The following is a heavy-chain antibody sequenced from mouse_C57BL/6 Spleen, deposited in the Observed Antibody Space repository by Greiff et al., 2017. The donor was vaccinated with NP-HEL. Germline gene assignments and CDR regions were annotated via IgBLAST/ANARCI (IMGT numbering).Heavy chain of an antibody. V-gene: IGHV1-50*01. Sequence: QVQLQQPGAELVKPGASVKLSCKASGYTFTSYWMQWVKQRPGQGLEWIGEIDPSDSYTNYNQKFKGKATLTVDTSSSTAYMQLSSLTSEDSAVYYCARRSHYYGSSYEDYWGQGTTLTVSS. D-gene: IGHD1-1*01. CDR2: IDPSDSYT. J-gene: IGHJ2*01. CDR3: ARRSHYYGSSYEDY. CDR1: GYTFTSYW.